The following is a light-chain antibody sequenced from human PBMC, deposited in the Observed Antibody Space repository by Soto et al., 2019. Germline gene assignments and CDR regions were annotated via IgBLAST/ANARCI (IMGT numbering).Light chain of an antibody. Sequence: EIVLTQSPGTLSLSPGERATLSCRASQSVSSSYLAWYQQKPGQAPRLLIYGASSRATGIPDRFSGIGSGTDFTLTISRLEPEDFAVYYCQQYGSSPLFGQGTKLEIK. CDR1: QSVSSSY. V-gene: IGKV3-20*01. J-gene: IGKJ2*01. CDR2: GAS. CDR3: QQYGSSPL.